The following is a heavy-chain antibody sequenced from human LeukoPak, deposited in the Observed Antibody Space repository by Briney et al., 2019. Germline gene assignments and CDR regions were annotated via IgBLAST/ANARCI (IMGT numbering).Heavy chain of an antibody. CDR1: GYSISSGYY. Sequence: SETLSLTCTVSGYSISSGYYWGWIRQPPGKGLECIGNIYYSGSTYYNPSLKSRVTISVDTSKNQFSLKLSSVTAADTAVYYCARTNPWELKYYFDYWGQGTLVTVSS. D-gene: IGHD1-7*01. CDR3: ARTNPWELKYYFDY. J-gene: IGHJ4*02. V-gene: IGHV4-38-2*02. CDR2: IYYSGST.